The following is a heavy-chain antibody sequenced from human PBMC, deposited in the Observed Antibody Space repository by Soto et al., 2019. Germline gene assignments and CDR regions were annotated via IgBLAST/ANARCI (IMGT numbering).Heavy chain of an antibody. CDR3: ARQSSFGCSSTSCYAFDI. V-gene: IGHV3-23*01. D-gene: IGHD2-2*01. CDR1: GFTFRSYA. J-gene: IGHJ3*02. CDR2: ISGSGGST. Sequence: GGSLRRSCAASGFTFRSYAMSWVRQAPVRGLEWVSAISGSGGSTYYADSVKGRFTISRDNSKNTLYLQMNSLRAEDTAVYYCARQSSFGCSSTSCYAFDIWGQGTMVTVSS.